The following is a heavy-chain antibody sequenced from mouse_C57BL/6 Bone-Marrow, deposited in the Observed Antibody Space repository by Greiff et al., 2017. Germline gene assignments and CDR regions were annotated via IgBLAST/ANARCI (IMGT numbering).Heavy chain of an antibody. V-gene: IGHV1-55*01. J-gene: IGHJ2*01. CDR1: GYTFTSYW. D-gene: IGHD3-1*01. CDR3: ARSGPRGRSFDY. Sequence: QVQLQQPGAELVKPGASVKMSCKASGYTFTSYWLTWVKPRPGQGLEWIGDIYPTSGRTNYNEKFKSKAILTVDTSSNTAYMQLSSLTSADSAVFYCARSGPRGRSFDYWGQGTTLTVSS. CDR2: IYPTSGRT.